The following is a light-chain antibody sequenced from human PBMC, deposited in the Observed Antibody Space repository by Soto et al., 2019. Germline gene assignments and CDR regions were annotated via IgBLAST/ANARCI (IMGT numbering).Light chain of an antibody. Sequence: IVLTQSPCTLSLSPGDRATLSCRAIQSVRSTYLAWYQQKPGQAPRLLIYSASSRDTGIPDRFSGSGSGTDFTLTISGLAPEDFAVYYCQQYGSSPLTFGGGTKVDIK. CDR3: QQYGSSPLT. CDR2: SAS. V-gene: IGKV3-20*01. J-gene: IGKJ4*01. CDR1: QSVRSTY.